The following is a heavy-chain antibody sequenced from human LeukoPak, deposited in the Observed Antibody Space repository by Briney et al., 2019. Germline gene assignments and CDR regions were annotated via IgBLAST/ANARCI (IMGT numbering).Heavy chain of an antibody. V-gene: IGHV3-9*01. CDR2: ISWNSGSI. J-gene: IGHJ3*02. D-gene: IGHD1-26*01. CDR3: AKDRRWELHGAFDI. CDR1: GFTFDDYA. Sequence: GGSLRLSCAASGFTFDDYAMHWVRQAPGKGLEWVSGISWNSGSIGYADSVKGRFTISRDNAKNSLYLQMSSLRAEDTALYYCAKDRRWELHGAFDIWGQGTMVTVSS.